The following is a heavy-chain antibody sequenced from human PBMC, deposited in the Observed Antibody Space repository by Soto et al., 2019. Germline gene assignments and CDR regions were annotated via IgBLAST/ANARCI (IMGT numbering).Heavy chain of an antibody. V-gene: IGHV4-61*01. J-gene: IGHJ4*02. CDR2: IYYSGST. D-gene: IGHD1-26*01. CDR3: ARQAHSGSYD. CDR1: GGSVSSGSYY. Sequence: SETLSLTCTVSGGSVSSGSYYWSWIRQPPGKGLEWIGYIYYSGSTNYNPSLKSRVTISVDTSKNQFSLKLSSVTAADTAVYYCARQAHSGSYDWGQGTLVTVSS.